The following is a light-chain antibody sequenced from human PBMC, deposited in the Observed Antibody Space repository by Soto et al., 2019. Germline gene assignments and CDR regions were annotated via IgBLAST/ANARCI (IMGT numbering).Light chain of an antibody. CDR3: QHYGISVPIT. V-gene: IGKV3-20*01. CDR2: GAS. J-gene: IGKJ3*01. CDR1: QSISNDY. Sequence: EIVLTQSPGTLSLSPGERATLSCRASQSISNDYLAWYQQKPGQAPRLLIHGASSRAIGIPDRFSGGGSGTDFTLTISRLEPEAFAVYFCQHYGISVPITFGPGTKVDIK.